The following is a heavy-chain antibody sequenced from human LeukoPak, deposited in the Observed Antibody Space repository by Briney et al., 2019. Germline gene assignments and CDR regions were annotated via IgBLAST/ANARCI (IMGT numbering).Heavy chain of an antibody. CDR3: ARVGVTAATADY. CDR1: GYTLTSYG. D-gene: IGHD6-25*01. J-gene: IGHJ4*02. V-gene: IGHV1-18*01. Sequence: ASVKVSCEASGYTLTSYGISWVRQAPGQGLEWMGWINGYNSNTNYEQKVQGRVTMTTDTSTNTAYMELNSLRSEDTAVYFCARVGVTAATADYWGQGTLVTVSS. CDR2: INGYNSNT.